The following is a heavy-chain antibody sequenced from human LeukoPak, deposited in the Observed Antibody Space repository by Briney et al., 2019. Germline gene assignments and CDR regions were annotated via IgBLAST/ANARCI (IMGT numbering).Heavy chain of an antibody. CDR1: GFTFSSNW. Sequence: GGSLRLSCVASGFTFSSNWMHWVRQAPGKGLVWVSRINSDESRTSYADSVKGRFTISRDNSKSTLYLQMDSLRAEDTAVYYCAKGSGINIGMMDHWGQGTLVTVSS. V-gene: IGHV3-74*01. J-gene: IGHJ4*02. CDR3: AKGSGINIGMMDH. D-gene: IGHD2/OR15-2a*01. CDR2: INSDESRT.